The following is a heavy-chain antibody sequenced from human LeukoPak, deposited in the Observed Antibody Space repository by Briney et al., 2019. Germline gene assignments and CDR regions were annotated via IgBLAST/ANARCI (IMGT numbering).Heavy chain of an antibody. J-gene: IGHJ4*02. D-gene: IGHD3-3*01. Sequence: SETLSLTCTVSGGSISSGDYYWSWIRQPPGKGLEWIGYIYYSGSTYYNPSLKSRVTISVDTSKNQFSLRLNSVTAADTAVYYCARLLSPVGVVIFYWGQGTLVTVSS. V-gene: IGHV4-30-4*01. CDR2: IYYSGST. CDR1: GGSISSGDYY. CDR3: ARLLSPVGVVIFY.